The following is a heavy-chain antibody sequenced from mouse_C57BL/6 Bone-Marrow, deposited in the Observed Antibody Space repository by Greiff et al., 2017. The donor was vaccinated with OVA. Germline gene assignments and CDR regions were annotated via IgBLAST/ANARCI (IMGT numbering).Heavy chain of an antibody. CDR2: IYPGSGST. J-gene: IGHJ1*03. CDR3: ARGTITTVVATRYFDV. D-gene: IGHD1-1*01. CDR1: GYTFTSYW. V-gene: IGHV1-55*01. Sequence: QVQLQQPGAELVKPGASVKMSCKASGYTFTSYWITWVKQRPGQGLEWIGDIYPGSGSTNYNEKFKSKATLTVDTSSSTAYMQLSSLTSEDSAVYYCARGTITTVVATRYFDVWGTGTTVTVSS.